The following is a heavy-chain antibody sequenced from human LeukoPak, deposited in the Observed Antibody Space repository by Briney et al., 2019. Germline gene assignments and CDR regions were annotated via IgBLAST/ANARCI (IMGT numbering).Heavy chain of an antibody. Sequence: ASVKVSCKASGYTFTSYGISWVRQAPGQGLEWMGWISAYNGNTNYAQKLQGRVTMTTDTSTSTAYMELRSLRSDDTAVYYCARGRRLRYFDWLSRGLLDYWGQGTLVTVSS. J-gene: IGHJ4*02. CDR3: ARGRRLRYFDWLSRGLLDY. D-gene: IGHD3-9*01. CDR1: GYTFTSYG. V-gene: IGHV1-18*01. CDR2: ISAYNGNT.